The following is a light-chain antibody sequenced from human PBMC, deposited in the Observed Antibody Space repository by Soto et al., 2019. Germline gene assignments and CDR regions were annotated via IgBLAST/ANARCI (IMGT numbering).Light chain of an antibody. V-gene: IGLV2-23*01. CDR1: SSDVGSYKF. CDR3: CSYAGSSTLV. CDR2: EGS. Sequence: QSAPTQPASVSGSPGQSITISCTGTSSDVGSYKFVSWYQQHPGKAPKLMIYEGSKRPSGVSYRFSGSKSGNTASLTISGLQAEDEADYYCCSYAGSSTLVFGGGTKLTVL. J-gene: IGLJ2*01.